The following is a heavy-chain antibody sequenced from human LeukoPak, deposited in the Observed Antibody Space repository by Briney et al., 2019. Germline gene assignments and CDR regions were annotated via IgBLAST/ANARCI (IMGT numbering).Heavy chain of an antibody. CDR2: IYYSGST. D-gene: IGHD1-1*01. J-gene: IGHJ4*02. CDR3: ARASTTDYFDY. V-gene: IGHV4-59*08. Sequence: SETLSLTCTVSGGSISSYYWSWIRQPPGKGLEWIGYIYYSGSTNYNPSLKSRVTISVDTSKNQFSLKLSSVTAADTAVYYCARASTTDYFDYRGQGTLVTVSS. CDR1: GGSISSYY.